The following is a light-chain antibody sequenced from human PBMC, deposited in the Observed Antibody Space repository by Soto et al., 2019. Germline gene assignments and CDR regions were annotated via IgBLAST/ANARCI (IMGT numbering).Light chain of an antibody. CDR3: QQSYSSSWT. Sequence: DIQMTQSPSSLSASVGDRVTITCQANQDINKNLIWYQQKPGKAPKFLIYAASSLQSGVPSRFSSRGSGTDFTLTISSLQREDFATYFCQQSYSSSWTFGPGTKVDI. V-gene: IGKV1-39*01. J-gene: IGKJ1*01. CDR1: QDINKN. CDR2: AAS.